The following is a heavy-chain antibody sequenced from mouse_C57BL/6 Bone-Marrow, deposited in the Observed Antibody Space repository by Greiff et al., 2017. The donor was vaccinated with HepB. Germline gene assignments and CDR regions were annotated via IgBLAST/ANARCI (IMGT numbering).Heavy chain of an antibody. D-gene: IGHD2-4*01. V-gene: IGHV3-6*01. CDR1: GYSITSGYY. J-gene: IGHJ3*01. CDR2: ISYDGSN. CDR3: ARGYYDYDGPFAY. Sequence: VQLQQSGPGLVKPSQSLSLTCSVTGYSITSGYYWNWIRQFPGNKLEWMGYISYDGSNNYNPSLKNRISITRDTSKNQFFLKLNSVTTEDTATYYCARGYYDYDGPFAYWGQGTLVTVSA.